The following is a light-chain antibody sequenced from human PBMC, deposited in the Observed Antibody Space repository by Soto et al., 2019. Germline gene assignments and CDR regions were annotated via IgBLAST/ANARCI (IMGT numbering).Light chain of an antibody. V-gene: IGKV1-5*03. CDR3: QHYNSYSEA. Sequence: DIQMTQSPSTLSGSVGDRVTITCRASQTISSWLAWYQQKPGKAPKLLIYKASTLESGVPSRFSGSGSGTEFTLTIRSLQPDDFAPYYCQHYNSYSEAFGQGTKVELK. J-gene: IGKJ1*01. CDR2: KAS. CDR1: QTISSW.